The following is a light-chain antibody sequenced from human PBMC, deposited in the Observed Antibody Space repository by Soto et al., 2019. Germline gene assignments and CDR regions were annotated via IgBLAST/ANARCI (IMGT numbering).Light chain of an antibody. CDR2: GAN. J-gene: IGKJ3*01. CDR3: HHYGKSPIYT. Sequence: EIVLTQSPGTLSLSPGERATLSCRASQNVSSSYLAWYQQKPGQAPRLLIYGANNRATGISDRFSGSGSGTDFTLTISRLESDDFAVYYCHHYGKSPIYTFGPGTKVDF. V-gene: IGKV3-20*01. CDR1: QNVSSSY.